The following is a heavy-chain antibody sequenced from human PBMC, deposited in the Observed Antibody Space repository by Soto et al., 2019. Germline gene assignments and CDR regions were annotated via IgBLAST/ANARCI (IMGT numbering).Heavy chain of an antibody. CDR3: ATSYDSGFDP. D-gene: IGHD3-3*01. CDR2: IYPGDSAT. CDR1: GYSFTHYW. V-gene: IGHV5-51*01. J-gene: IGHJ5*02. Sequence: PGESLKISCQGSGYSFTHYWIGWVRQLPGKGLDWMGIIYPGDSATRYSPSFQGQVTISADKSISTAYLQWSSLKASDTAKYYCATSYDSGFDPWGQGTLVTVSS.